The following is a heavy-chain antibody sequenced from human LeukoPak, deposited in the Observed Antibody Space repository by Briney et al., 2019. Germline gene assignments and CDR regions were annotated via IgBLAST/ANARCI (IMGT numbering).Heavy chain of an antibody. D-gene: IGHD4-17*01. CDR2: IIPIFGTA. CDR3: ARVWSARSMTTASFDP. CDR1: GGTFSSYA. V-gene: IGHV1-69*13. J-gene: IGHJ5*02. Sequence: SVKVSCKASGGTFSSYAISWVRQAPGQGLEWTGGIIPIFGTANYAQKFQGRVTITADESTSTAYMELSSLRSEDTAVYYCARVWSARSMTTASFDPWGQGTLVTVSS.